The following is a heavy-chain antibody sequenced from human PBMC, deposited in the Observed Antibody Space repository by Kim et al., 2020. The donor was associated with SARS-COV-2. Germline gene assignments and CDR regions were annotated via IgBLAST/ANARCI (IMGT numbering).Heavy chain of an antibody. J-gene: IGHJ4*02. CDR1: GFTFSSYS. CDR2: ISSSSSTI. V-gene: IGHV3-48*04. CDR3: ARDYYGSGSYYNPDRTPTGD. D-gene: IGHD3-10*01. Sequence: GGSLRLSCAASGFTFSSYSMNWVRQAPGKGLEWVSYISSSSSTIYYADSVKGRFTISRDNAKNSLYLQMNSLRAEDTAVYYCARDYYGSGSYYNPDRTPTGDWGQGTLVTVSS.